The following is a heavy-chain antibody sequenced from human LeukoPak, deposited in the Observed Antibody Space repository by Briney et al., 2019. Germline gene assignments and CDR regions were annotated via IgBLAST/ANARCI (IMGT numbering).Heavy chain of an antibody. D-gene: IGHD2-15*01. CDR2: ISGSGGST. CDR3: AKDGPPIVVVVAATPGYFDY. CDR1: GFTFSSYA. Sequence: PGGSLRLSCAASGFTFSSYAMSWVRQAPGKGLEWVSAISGSGGSTYYADSVKGRFTIPRDNSKNTLYLQMNSLRDEDTAVYYCAKDGPPIVVVVAATPGYFDYWGQGTLVTVSS. J-gene: IGHJ4*02. V-gene: IGHV3-23*01.